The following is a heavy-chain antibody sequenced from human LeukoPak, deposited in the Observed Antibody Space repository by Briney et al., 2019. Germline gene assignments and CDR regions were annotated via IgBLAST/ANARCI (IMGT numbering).Heavy chain of an antibody. CDR3: ACIAAAGNAY. CDR2: ISSSSSYI. CDR1: VFTFSSYS. V-gene: IGHV3-21*01. Sequence: GGSLRLSCAASVFTFSSYSMNWVRQAPGKGLEWVSSISSSSSYIYYADSVKGRFTISRDNAKNSLYLQMNSLKAEDTAVYYCACIAAAGNAYWGQGTLVTVSS. J-gene: IGHJ4*02. D-gene: IGHD6-13*01.